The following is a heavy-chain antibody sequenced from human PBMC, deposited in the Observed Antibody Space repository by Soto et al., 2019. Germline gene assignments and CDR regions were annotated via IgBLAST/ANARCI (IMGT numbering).Heavy chain of an antibody. D-gene: IGHD4-17*01. Sequence: SXTLSLTCTVSGGSISGGNYYWSWIRQPPGKGPEWIGYIYYSGSTYYNPSLRSRVTISVDTSKNQFSLKLTSVTAADTAVYYCARGLEPDYGDWFYFDYWGQGTLVTVSS. J-gene: IGHJ4*02. V-gene: IGHV4-30-4*01. CDR2: IYYSGST. CDR3: ARGLEPDYGDWFYFDY. CDR1: GGSISGGNYY.